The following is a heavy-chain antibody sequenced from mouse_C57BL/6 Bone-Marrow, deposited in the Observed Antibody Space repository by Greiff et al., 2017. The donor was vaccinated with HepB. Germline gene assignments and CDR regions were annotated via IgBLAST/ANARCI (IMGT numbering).Heavy chain of an antibody. J-gene: IGHJ4*01. V-gene: IGHV1-50*01. CDR3: ATIDDYYAMDY. Sequence: QVQLQQPGAELVKPGASVKLSCKASGYTFTSYWMHWVKQRPGQGLEWIGEIDPSDSYTNYNQKFKGKATLNVDTSSSTAYMQLSSLTSEDSAVYYCATIDDYYAMDYWGQGTSVTVSS. CDR2: IDPSDSYT. CDR1: GYTFTSYW.